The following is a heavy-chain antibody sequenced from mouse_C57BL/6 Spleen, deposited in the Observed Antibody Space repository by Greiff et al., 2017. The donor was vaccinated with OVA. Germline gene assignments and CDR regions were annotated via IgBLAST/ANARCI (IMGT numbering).Heavy chain of an antibody. CDR1: GYAFSSSW. J-gene: IGHJ2*01. CDR3: ARRDSYYFDY. Sequence: VQLQPSGAELVKPGASVKISCKASGYAFSSSWRNWVKKRPGKGLEGIGQIYPGDGDTNYNGKFKGKATLTADKSSSTAYMQLSSLTSEDSAVYFCARRDSYYFDYWGQGTTLTVSS. CDR2: IYPGDGDT. V-gene: IGHV1-80*01.